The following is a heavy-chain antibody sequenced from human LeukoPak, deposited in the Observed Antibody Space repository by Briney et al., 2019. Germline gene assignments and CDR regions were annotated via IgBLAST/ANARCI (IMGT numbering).Heavy chain of an antibody. V-gene: IGHV3-30*04. CDR1: GFTFSSYA. J-gene: IGHJ4*02. D-gene: IGHD6-13*01. CDR3: ARIAAAGTFDY. Sequence: GRSLRLSCAASGFTFSSYAMHWVRQAPGKGLEWVAVISYDGSNKYYADSVKGRFTISRDNSKNTLYLQMNSLRAEDTAVYYCARIAAAGTFDYWGQGTLVTVSS. CDR2: ISYDGSNK.